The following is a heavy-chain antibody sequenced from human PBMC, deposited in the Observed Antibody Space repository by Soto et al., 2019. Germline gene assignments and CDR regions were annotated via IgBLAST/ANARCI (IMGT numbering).Heavy chain of an antibody. V-gene: IGHV4-39*01. CDR2: IYYSGTP. D-gene: IGHD2-15*01. CDR1: GGSISSSSSY. CDR3: ARHTPATSISDH. Sequence: SETLSLTCTVSGGSISSSSSYWGWIRQPPGKGLEWIGSIYYSGTPHYNPSLKSRVTISVDTSKNQFSLRLSSVTAADTAVYYCARHTPATSISDHWGQGTLVTVSS. J-gene: IGHJ4*02.